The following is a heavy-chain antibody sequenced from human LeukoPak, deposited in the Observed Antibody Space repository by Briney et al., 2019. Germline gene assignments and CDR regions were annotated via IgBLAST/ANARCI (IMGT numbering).Heavy chain of an antibody. CDR1: GFTFSSYS. V-gene: IGHV3-21*01. CDR2: ISSSSSYI. Sequence: MAGGSLRLSCAASGFTFSSYSMNWVRQAPGRGLEWVSSISSSSSYIYYADSVKGRFTISRDNSKNTLYLQMNSLRAEDTAVYYCAKAQGSYYYDSSGPPHYWGQGTLVTVSS. CDR3: AKAQGSYYYDSSGPPHY. D-gene: IGHD3-22*01. J-gene: IGHJ4*02.